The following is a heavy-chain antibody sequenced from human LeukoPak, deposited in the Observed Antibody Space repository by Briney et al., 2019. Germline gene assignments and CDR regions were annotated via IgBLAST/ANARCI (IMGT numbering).Heavy chain of an antibody. J-gene: IGHJ1*01. Sequence: WGSLTPTFAASGFTFSKYWMLWVRQAPGKGLESVSRINTDGTVTTYADSVKGRFTVSRDNADNTMFLQMNSVRDEDTAVYYCATKQWLTPPPDSWGQGTPGTVSS. D-gene: IGHD6-19*01. CDR2: INTDGTVT. CDR3: ATKQWLTPPPDS. CDR1: GFTFSKYW. V-gene: IGHV3-74*01.